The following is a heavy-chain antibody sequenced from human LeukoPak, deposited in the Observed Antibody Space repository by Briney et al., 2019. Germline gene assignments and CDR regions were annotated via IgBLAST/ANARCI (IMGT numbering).Heavy chain of an antibody. J-gene: IGHJ4*02. CDR2: ISSNGGST. D-gene: IGHD3-22*01. V-gene: IGHV3-64*01. Sequence: GGSLRLSCAASGFTFSSYAMHWVRQAPGKGLEYVSAISSNGGSTYYANSVKGRFTISRDNSKNTLYLQMGSLRAEDMAVYYCARVGDSSGYYPHYFDYWGQGTLVTVSS. CDR3: ARVGDSSGYYPHYFDY. CDR1: GFTFSSYA.